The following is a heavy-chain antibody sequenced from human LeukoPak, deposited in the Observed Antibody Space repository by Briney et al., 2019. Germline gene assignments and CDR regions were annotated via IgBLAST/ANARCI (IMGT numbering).Heavy chain of an antibody. J-gene: IGHJ4*02. CDR3: AKDGGSYSWAAFDY. CDR2: IDLSGGRA. Sequence: GGSLRLSCAASGFTFEDYVMAWVRQPPGKGLEWVSDIDLSGGRAGYRDSVKGRFTISRDNSKNTLYLQVNSLRPEDTAIYYCAKDGGSYSWAAFDYWGQGTLVTVSS. D-gene: IGHD1-26*01. CDR1: GFTFEDYV. V-gene: IGHV3-20*04.